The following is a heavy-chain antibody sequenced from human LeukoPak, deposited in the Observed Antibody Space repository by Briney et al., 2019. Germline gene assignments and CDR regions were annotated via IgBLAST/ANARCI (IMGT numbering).Heavy chain of an antibody. CDR3: ARQDKDVWNFYNMDV. J-gene: IGHJ6*03. CDR2: ISDSGST. CDR1: GGSISSYY. V-gene: IGHV4-59*04. Sequence: SETLSLTCTVSGGSISSYYWSWIRQPPGKGLEWIGEISDSGSTRYSPSLKSRVTMSVDTSNNQFFLKLTSVTAADPAVYYCARQDKDVWNFYNMDVWGKGTTVTVSS. D-gene: IGHD3-3*01.